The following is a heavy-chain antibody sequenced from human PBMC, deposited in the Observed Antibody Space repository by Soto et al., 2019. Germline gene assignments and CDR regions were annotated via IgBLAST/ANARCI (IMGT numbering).Heavy chain of an antibody. CDR1: GLTFSSYA. D-gene: IGHD4-17*01. CDR3: ARSRRDGNNYYYYAMDV. Sequence: GASLSSSCEASGLTFSSYAMSSVRQAPGQGLEWVSAISGSGGSTYYADSVKGRFTISRDNAENSLHLQMNSLRAEDTAVYHRARSRRDGNNYYYYAMDVWGQGTTVSVSS. J-gene: IGHJ6*01. V-gene: IGHV3-23*01. CDR2: ISGSGGST.